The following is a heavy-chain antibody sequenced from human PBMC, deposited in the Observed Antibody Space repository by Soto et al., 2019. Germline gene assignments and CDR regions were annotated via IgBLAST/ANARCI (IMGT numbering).Heavy chain of an antibody. CDR1: GYTFTSYY. V-gene: IGHV1-46*01. J-gene: IGHJ5*02. CDR3: ASSLWSNNWFDP. Sequence: GASVKVSCKASGYTFTSYYMHWVRQAPGQGLEWMGIINPSGGSTSYAQKFQGRVTMTRDTSTSTVYMELSSLRSEDTAVYYCASSLWSNNWFDPWGQAILVTVSS. D-gene: IGHD3-10*01. CDR2: INPSGGST.